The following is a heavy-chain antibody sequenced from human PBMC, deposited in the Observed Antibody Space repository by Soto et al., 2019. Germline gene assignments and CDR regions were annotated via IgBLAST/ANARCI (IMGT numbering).Heavy chain of an antibody. J-gene: IGHJ4*02. CDR1: GFTFSSYA. Sequence: GGSLRLSCAASGFTFSSYAMSWVRQAPGKGLEWVSGISASGGSTYYTDSVKGRFTISRDNSKNTLFLQVNSLGAEDTAVYFCAKAVFGTGYCSGGSCLLGDCWGRGTLVTVSS. CDR3: AKAVFGTGYCSGGSCLLGDC. V-gene: IGHV3-23*01. D-gene: IGHD2-15*01. CDR2: ISASGGST.